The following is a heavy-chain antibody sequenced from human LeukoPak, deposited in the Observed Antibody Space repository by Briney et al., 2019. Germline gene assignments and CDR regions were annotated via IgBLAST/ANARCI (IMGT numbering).Heavy chain of an antibody. D-gene: IGHD1-7*01. CDR1: GYSFTGSY. J-gene: IGHJ4*02. Sequence: ASVQASCKASGYSFTGSYIHWVRQAPGQGPEWMGVINPSGSSTIYAQKSKGRVTMTKDTSTGTVYMELSSLRSEDTAVYYCASTKASDWHLTASPLDFWGQGTLVSVSS. CDR2: INPSGSST. CDR3: ASTKASDWHLTASPLDF. V-gene: IGHV1-46*01.